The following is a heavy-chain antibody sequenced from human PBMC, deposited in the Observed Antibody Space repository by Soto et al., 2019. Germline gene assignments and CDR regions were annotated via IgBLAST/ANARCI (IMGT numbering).Heavy chain of an antibody. Sequence: GTSVKVSCKASGVTFTSSAMQWVRQARGQRLEWIGWIVVGSGNTNYAQKFQERVTITRDMSTSTAYMELSSLRSEDTAVYYCAAESCSGGSCYHDAFDIWGQGTMVTVSS. CDR1: GVTFTSSA. D-gene: IGHD2-15*01. CDR2: IVVGSGNT. V-gene: IGHV1-58*02. CDR3: AAESCSGGSCYHDAFDI. J-gene: IGHJ3*02.